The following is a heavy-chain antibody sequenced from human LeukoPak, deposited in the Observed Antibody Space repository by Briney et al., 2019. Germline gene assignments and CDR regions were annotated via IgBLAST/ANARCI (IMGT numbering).Heavy chain of an antibody. J-gene: IGHJ4*02. CDR3: ASYDFWSGRSLFDY. V-gene: IGHV4-39*01. D-gene: IGHD3-3*01. Sequence: SETLSLTCTVSGGSISSSSYYWGWIRQPPGKGQEWIGSIYYSGSTYYNPSLKSRVTISVDTSKNQFSLKLSSVTAADTAVYYCASYDFWSGRSLFDYWGQGTLVTVSS. CDR2: IYYSGST. CDR1: GGSISSSSYY.